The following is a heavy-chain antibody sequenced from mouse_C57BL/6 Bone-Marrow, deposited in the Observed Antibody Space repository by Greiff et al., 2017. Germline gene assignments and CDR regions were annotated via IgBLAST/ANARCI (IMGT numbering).Heavy chain of an antibody. Sequence: VQLQQSGPELVKPGASVKISCKASGYTFTDYYMNWVKQSHGQSLEWIGDINPNNGGTSYNQKFKGKATLTVDKSSSTAYMELRSLTSEDSAVYYCERDGSSYGYFDVWGTGTTVTVSS. CDR3: ERDGSSYGYFDV. D-gene: IGHD1-1*01. J-gene: IGHJ1*03. CDR1: GYTFTDYY. V-gene: IGHV1-26*01. CDR2: INPNNGGT.